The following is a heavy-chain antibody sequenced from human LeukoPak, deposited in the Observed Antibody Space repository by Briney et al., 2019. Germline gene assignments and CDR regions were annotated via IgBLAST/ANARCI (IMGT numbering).Heavy chain of an antibody. V-gene: IGHV1-2*02. Sequence: GASVKVSCKASGYTFTGYYMHWVRQAPGQGLKWMGWINPNSGGTNYAQKFQGRITMSRDTSTSTVYMELSSLRSEDTAFYYCATDLSMANTAWWFDPWGQGTLVTVSS. J-gene: IGHJ5*02. CDR2: INPNSGGT. D-gene: IGHD2/OR15-2a*01. CDR1: GYTFTGYY. CDR3: ATDLSMANTAWWFDP.